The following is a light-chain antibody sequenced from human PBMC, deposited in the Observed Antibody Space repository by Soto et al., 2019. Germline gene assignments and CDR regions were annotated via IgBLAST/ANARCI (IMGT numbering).Light chain of an antibody. J-gene: IGKJ4*01. CDR1: QNVNIN. Sequence: EIVMTQSPVTLSVSPGERVTLSCRASQNVNINLAWYQQRPGQAPRVLIYGASNRASGIPDRFSGSGSGTDFTLTISSLEPDDFALYYCQQYKDWPPLTFGGGTRLEIK. CDR3: QQYKDWPPLT. V-gene: IGKV3D-15*01. CDR2: GAS.